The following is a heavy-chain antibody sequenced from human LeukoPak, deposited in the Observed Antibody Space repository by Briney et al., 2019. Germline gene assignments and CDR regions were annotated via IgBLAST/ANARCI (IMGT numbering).Heavy chain of an antibody. Sequence: SETLSLTCTVSGDSISNYYWNWIRRPPGKGLEWIGYIYYSGSTNYNPSLKSRVTMSVDTSKNQFSLKVSSLTAADTAVYYCARSKSYIAAFDIWGQGTMVTVSS. CDR3: ARSKSYIAAFDI. CDR2: IYYSGST. J-gene: IGHJ3*02. CDR1: GDSISNYY. V-gene: IGHV4-59*01. D-gene: IGHD1-26*01.